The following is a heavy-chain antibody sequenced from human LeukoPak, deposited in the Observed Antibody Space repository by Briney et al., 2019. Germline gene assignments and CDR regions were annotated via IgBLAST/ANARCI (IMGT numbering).Heavy chain of an antibody. Sequence: GGSLRLSCAASGFSFSSDWMTWVRQAPGKGLEWVANIKEDGSDKYYVDSVKGRLTIPRDNAKNSLYLQMNSLRAEDTAVYYCTKYGDDDTPGLNWGQGTLVTVSS. D-gene: IGHD4-17*01. CDR1: GFSFSSDW. CDR2: IKEDGSDK. J-gene: IGHJ4*02. CDR3: TKYGDDDTPGLN. V-gene: IGHV3-7*02.